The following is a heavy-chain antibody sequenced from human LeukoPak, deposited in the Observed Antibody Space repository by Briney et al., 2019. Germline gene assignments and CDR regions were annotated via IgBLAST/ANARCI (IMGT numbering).Heavy chain of an antibody. Sequence: PSETLSLTCGVSGGSFTTFYWSWIRQSPGKGLEWIGEINHSGTTNFNPSLKSRVKISVDTSKTHFSLNLTSVTAADTAVYYCASSYYAWGQGTLVTVSS. CDR2: INHSGTT. J-gene: IGHJ5*02. CDR3: ASSYYA. V-gene: IGHV4-34*01. CDR1: GGSFTTFY. D-gene: IGHD3-10*01.